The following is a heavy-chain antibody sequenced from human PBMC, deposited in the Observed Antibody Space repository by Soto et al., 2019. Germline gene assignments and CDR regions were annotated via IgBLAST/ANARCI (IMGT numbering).Heavy chain of an antibody. Sequence: ASVKVSCKASGGTFSSYTISWVRQAPGQGLEWMGRIIPILGIANYAQKFQGRVTITADKSTSTAYMELSSLRSDDTAVYYCARDDYYDSSGYRGTFDIWGQGTMVTVSS. CDR2: IIPILGIA. CDR1: GGTFSSYT. D-gene: IGHD3-22*01. V-gene: IGHV1-69*04. J-gene: IGHJ3*02. CDR3: ARDDYYDSSGYRGTFDI.